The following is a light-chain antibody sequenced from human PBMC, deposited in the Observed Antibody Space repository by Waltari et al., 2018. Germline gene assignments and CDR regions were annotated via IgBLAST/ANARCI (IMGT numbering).Light chain of an antibody. Sequence: EIVLTHSPGTLSLSPGKRATLSCRASQVVSSALAWYQQNPGQAPRLLIYGASNRATGIPDRFSGSGSGTDFSLIISRLEPEDFAVYYCQHYVGLPVTFGQGTKVEIK. V-gene: IGKV3-20*01. J-gene: IGKJ1*01. CDR2: GAS. CDR3: QHYVGLPVT. CDR1: QVVSSA.